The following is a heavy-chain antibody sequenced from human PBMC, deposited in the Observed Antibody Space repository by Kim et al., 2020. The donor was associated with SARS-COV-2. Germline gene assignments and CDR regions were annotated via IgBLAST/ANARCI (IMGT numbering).Heavy chain of an antibody. J-gene: IGHJ6*02. CDR3: ARHVARGGAWGMDV. Sequence: SPSFQGHVTISADKSISTAYLQWSSLKASDTAMYYCARHVARGGAWGMDVWGQGTTVTVSS. D-gene: IGHD3-3*01. V-gene: IGHV5-51*01.